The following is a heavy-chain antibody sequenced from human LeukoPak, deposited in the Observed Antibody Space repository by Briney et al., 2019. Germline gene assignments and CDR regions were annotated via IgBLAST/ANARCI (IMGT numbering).Heavy chain of an antibody. CDR2: IKQDGSEK. Sequence: GGSLLLSCAASGFPFSSYSMSWVRPAPGKGLEWVANIKQDGSEKYYVDSVKGRFTISRDNAKNSLYLQMNSLRAEDTAVYYCARGSEGLDVWGQGTTVTVSS. J-gene: IGHJ6*02. CDR3: ARGSEGLDV. V-gene: IGHV3-7*01. CDR1: GFPFSSYS.